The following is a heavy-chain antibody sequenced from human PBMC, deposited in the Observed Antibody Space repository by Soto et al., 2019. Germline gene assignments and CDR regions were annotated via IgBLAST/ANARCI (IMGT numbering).Heavy chain of an antibody. CDR2: IIPILGIA. J-gene: IGHJ4*02. V-gene: IGHV1-69*02. CDR3: ASSDIVVVPAVLFDY. Sequence: QVQLVQSGAEVKKPGSSVKVSCKASGGTFSSYTISWVRQAPGQGLEWMGRIIPILGIANYAQKFQGRVTITADKSTSTAYMELSSPRSEDTAVYYCASSDIVVVPAVLFDYWGQGTLVTVSS. D-gene: IGHD2-2*01. CDR1: GGTFSSYT.